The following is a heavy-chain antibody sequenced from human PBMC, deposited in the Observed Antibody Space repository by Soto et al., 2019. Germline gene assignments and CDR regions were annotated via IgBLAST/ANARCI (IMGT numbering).Heavy chain of an antibody. CDR2: TYHRGIT. Sequence: SETLSLTGDVSCYSISSGHYFGWIRHPPWKGLESIVSTYHRGITHYNPSLKSRVTISVDTSKNQFSLNLSSVAAADTAVYYCARGFHSFDSGGYCYFDSWGQGTLVTVSS. D-gene: IGHD3-22*01. CDR3: ARGFHSFDSGGYCYFDS. J-gene: IGHJ4*02. CDR1: CYSISSGHY. V-gene: IGHV4-38-2*01.